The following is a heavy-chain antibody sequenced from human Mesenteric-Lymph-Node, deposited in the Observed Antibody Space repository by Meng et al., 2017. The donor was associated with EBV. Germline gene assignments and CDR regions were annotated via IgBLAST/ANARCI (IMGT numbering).Heavy chain of an antibody. V-gene: IGHV4-39*01. CDR3: ARQGPSGRTFDY. CDR1: GGSISSSSYY. J-gene: IGHJ4*02. D-gene: IGHD1-26*01. Sequence: LQLKASGPGLVKPSETLSLTCTVSGGSISSSSYYWGWIRQPPGKGLEWIGSYYNSGSTHYNPSLKSRVTISVDTSNNQFSLRLISVTAADTAAYYCARQGPSGRTFDYWGQGTLVTVLL. CDR2: YYNSGST.